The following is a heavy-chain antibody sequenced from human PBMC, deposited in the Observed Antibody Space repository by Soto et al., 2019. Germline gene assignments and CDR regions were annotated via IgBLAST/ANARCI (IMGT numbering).Heavy chain of an antibody. V-gene: IGHV4-39*01. D-gene: IGHD3-3*02. CDR1: DDSIISSDFY. Sequence: SETLSLTCTVSDDSIISSDFYWGWVRQPPGKGLEWIGSIFYLGSSYYNPSLKSRVTMSVDTSKNQFSLRLRSVTAADTALYFCARHSLALRKNNWFDPWGQGIMVTVSS. CDR2: IFYLGSS. J-gene: IGHJ5*02. CDR3: ARHSLALRKNNWFDP.